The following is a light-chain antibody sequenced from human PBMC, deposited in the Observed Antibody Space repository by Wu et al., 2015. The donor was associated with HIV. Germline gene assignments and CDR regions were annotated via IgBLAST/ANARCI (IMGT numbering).Light chain of an antibody. J-gene: IGKJ5*01. CDR2: GGS. CDR1: QSISRSY. Sequence: EIVLTQSPGTLSLPPGERATLSCRASQSISRSYLAWYQQKPGQAPRLLIYGGSSRATGIPDRFSGSGSGTDFTLTISSLEPEDLAIYYCQQNNNWPLTFGQGTRLEIK. V-gene: IGKV3D-20*02. CDR3: QQNNNWPLT.